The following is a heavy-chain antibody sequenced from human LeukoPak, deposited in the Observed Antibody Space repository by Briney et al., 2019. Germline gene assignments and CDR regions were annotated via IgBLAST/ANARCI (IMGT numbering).Heavy chain of an antibody. CDR1: GFTFSPYW. V-gene: IGHV3-74*01. J-gene: IGHJ6*02. CDR3: ARDRPTTVVSPYYYYGMDV. CDR2: INGDGSTT. Sequence: GGSLRLSCAASGFTFSPYWMHWVRQPPGKGLVWVSRINGDGSTTTYADSVKGRFTISRDNAKNTLYLQMNSLRSEDTAVYYCARDRPTTVVSPYYYYGMDVWGQGTTVTVTS. D-gene: IGHD4-23*01.